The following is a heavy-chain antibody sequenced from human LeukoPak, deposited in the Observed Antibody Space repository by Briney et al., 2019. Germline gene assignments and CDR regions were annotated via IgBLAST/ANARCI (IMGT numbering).Heavy chain of an antibody. CDR2: IHPGDSNT. V-gene: IGHV5-51*03. Sequence: GESLKISCKGSGYSFTNYWIGWVRQMPGKGLEWMGIIHPGDSNTEYSPSFQGQVTISADKSINTAYLQCSSLKASDTAMYYCARRGYYSYDAFDIWGQGTMVTVSS. D-gene: IGHD3-22*01. J-gene: IGHJ3*02. CDR3: ARRGYYSYDAFDI. CDR1: GYSFTNYW.